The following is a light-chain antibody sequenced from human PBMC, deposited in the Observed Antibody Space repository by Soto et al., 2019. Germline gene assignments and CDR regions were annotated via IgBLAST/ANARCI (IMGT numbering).Light chain of an antibody. J-gene: IGKJ5*01. V-gene: IGKV3-15*01. CDR1: QSIGND. Sequence: ETVMTQSPATLSVSAGESATLSCRASQSIGNDVAWYQQKLGQAPRLLVYGPSTRAAGIPARFSGSASGTEFTLTISSLHSEDFAVYYCQQYNNWPITFGQGTRLDIK. CDR2: GPS. CDR3: QQYNNWPIT.